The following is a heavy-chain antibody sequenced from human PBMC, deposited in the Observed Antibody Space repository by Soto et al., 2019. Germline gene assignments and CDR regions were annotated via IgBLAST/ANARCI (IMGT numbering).Heavy chain of an antibody. CDR1: GGSISSGDW. CDR2: IYNSGTT. CDR3: AREPRPSYYDMDV. V-gene: IGHV4-4*02. J-gene: IGHJ6*02. Sequence: NPSETLSLTCAVSGGSISSGDWWSWVRQPPGKGLEWIGYIYNSGTTYYNPSLKSRVTISVDTSKNQFSLKLTSVTAADTAVYYCAREPRPSYYDMDVWGQGTTVTVS.